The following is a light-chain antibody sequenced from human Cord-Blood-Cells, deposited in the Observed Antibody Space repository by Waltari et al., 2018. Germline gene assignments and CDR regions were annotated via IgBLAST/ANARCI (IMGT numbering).Light chain of an antibody. J-gene: IGLJ3*02. CDR3: CSYAGSSTWV. CDR1: SSDVWSYKL. V-gene: IGLV2-23*01. Sequence: QSALTQPASVSGSPGQSITISCTGTSSDVWSYKLFSWYQQHPCKAPKLMIYEGSKRPSGVSNRFSGSKSGNTASLTISGLQAEDEADYYCCSYAGSSTWVFGGGTKLTVL. CDR2: EGS.